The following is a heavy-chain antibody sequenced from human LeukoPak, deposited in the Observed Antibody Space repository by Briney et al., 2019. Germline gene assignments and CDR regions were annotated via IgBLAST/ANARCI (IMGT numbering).Heavy chain of an antibody. V-gene: IGHV4-39*01. J-gene: IGHJ5*02. CDR1: GGSISSSSYY. Sequence: SETLSLTCTVSGGSISSSSYYWGWIRQPPGKGLEWIGSIYYSGSTYYNPSLKSRVTISVDTSKNQFSLKLSSVTAADTAVYYCARHVPGIAAAGKNWFDPWGQGTLVTVSS. CDR3: ARHVPGIAAAGKNWFDP. CDR2: IYYSGST. D-gene: IGHD6-13*01.